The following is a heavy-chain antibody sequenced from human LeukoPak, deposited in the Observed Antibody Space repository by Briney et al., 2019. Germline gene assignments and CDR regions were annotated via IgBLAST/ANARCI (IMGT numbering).Heavy chain of an antibody. D-gene: IGHD1-14*01. CDR1: GFTFSSYA. CDR2: ISGSGAST. Sequence: PGGSLRLSCAAPGFTFSSYAMSWVRQAPGKGLQWVSLISGSGASTYYADSVKGRFTISRDNSKNTLYLQMNSLRAEDTAVYYCAKVGIQKAAGLDYWGQGTLVTVSS. J-gene: IGHJ4*02. CDR3: AKVGIQKAAGLDY. V-gene: IGHV3-23*01.